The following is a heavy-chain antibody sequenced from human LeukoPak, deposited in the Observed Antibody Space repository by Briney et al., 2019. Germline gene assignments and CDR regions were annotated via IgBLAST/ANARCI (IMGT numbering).Heavy chain of an antibody. CDR3: ARGRDDILTGSPYYYYGMDV. CDR1: GGSISSYY. CDR2: IYYSGST. Sequence: PSETLSLTCTVSGGSISSYYWCWIRQPPGKGLEWIGYIYYSGSTNYDPSLKSRVTISVDTSKNQFSLKLSSVTAADTAVYYCARGRDDILTGSPYYYYGMDVWGQGTTVTVSS. J-gene: IGHJ6*02. D-gene: IGHD3-9*01. V-gene: IGHV4-59*01.